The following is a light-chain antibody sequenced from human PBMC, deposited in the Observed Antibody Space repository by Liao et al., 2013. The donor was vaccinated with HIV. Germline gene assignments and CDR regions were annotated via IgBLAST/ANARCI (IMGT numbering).Light chain of an antibody. CDR3: QAWDSSTSYV. Sequence: SFELTQPPSVSVSPGQTASITCSGNDLGDRYVSWYQQRPGQSPVLVIYQDSRRPSGIHERFSGSNSGNTATLTIRDTQAVDEADYYCQAWDSSTSYVFGTGTKVTVL. CDR1: DLGDRY. J-gene: IGLJ1*01. V-gene: IGLV3-1*01. CDR2: QDS.